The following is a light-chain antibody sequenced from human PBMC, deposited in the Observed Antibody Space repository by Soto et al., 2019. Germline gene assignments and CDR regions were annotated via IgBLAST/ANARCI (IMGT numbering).Light chain of an antibody. CDR1: QSVSSY. Sequence: EIVLTQSPATLSLSPGERATLSCRASQSVSSYLAWYQQKPGQAPRLLIYDASNRATGIPARFSGGGSVTDFTLTISSLEPEYFAVYYCQQRFNWPRFTFGQGTKLEIK. V-gene: IGKV3-11*01. CDR2: DAS. J-gene: IGKJ2*01. CDR3: QQRFNWPRFT.